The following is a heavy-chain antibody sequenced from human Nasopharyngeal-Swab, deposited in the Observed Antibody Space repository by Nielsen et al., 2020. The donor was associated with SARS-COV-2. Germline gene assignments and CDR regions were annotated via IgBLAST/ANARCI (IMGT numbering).Heavy chain of an antibody. D-gene: IGHD1-26*01. J-gene: IGHJ3*02. Sequence: GGSLRLSCTTSGFTFGDYAMSWFRQAPGKGVEWVGFIRSKTYGGAPEYAASVHGRFTISRDGAESIAYLQMNSLETEDTGVYYCARSVGSFYGQGAFDIWGQGTMVTVSS. CDR2: IRSKTYGGAP. CDR3: ARSVGSFYGQGAFDI. V-gene: IGHV3-49*01. CDR1: GFTFGDYA.